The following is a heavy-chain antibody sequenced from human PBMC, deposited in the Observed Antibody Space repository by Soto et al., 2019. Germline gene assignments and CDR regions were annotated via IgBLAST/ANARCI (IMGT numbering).Heavy chain of an antibody. CDR2: IDHSGST. CDR3: ARSSWFQSLRAALGY. CDR1: GASISGYY. V-gene: IGHV4-34*01. Sequence: PSETPSLTCDVSGASISGYYWTWIRQPPGKGLEWIGEIDHSGSTNYNPSLKSRVTISGDTSKSQVSLQLTTMTAADTAIFYCARSSWFQSLRAALGYWGQGTLVTVSS. J-gene: IGHJ4*02. D-gene: IGHD6-25*01.